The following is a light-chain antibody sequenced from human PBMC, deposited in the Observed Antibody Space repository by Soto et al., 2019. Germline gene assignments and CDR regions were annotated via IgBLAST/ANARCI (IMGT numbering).Light chain of an antibody. Sequence: EIVMTQSPATLSVSPGERVTLSCRASQSVSSNLAWYQQKPGQAPRLLIFGAFTRTTGIPARFSGSGSGTEFTLTISSLQSEDIALYYCQQYNDWPPITFGQGTRLEIQ. V-gene: IGKV3-15*01. CDR2: GAF. CDR3: QQYNDWPPIT. J-gene: IGKJ5*01. CDR1: QSVSSN.